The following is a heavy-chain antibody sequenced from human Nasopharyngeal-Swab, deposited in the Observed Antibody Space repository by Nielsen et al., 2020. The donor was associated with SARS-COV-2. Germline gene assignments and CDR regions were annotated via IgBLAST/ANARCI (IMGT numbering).Heavy chain of an antibody. D-gene: IGHD2-21*02. CDR1: GGSINSGDSC. Sequence: SETLSLTCTVSGGSINSGDSCWSWIRQHPGRGLEWIGYISYRGSTYYNPSLKSRVTISVDTSKNQVSLNLSSVTAADTAVYYCARAGDLTAYYSYYMDVWGNGTTVTVSS. CDR2: ISYRGST. V-gene: IGHV4-31*03. CDR3: ARAGDLTAYYSYYMDV. J-gene: IGHJ6*03.